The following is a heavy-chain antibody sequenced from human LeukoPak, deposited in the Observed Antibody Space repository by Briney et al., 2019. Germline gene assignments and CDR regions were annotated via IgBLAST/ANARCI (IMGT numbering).Heavy chain of an antibody. CDR3: ARRSADFWSGYTPFDP. Sequence: GASVKVSCKASGYTFTGYYMHWVRQAPGQGLEWMGRINPNSGGTNYAQKFQGRVTMTRDTSISTAYMELSRLRSDDTAVYYCARRSADFWSGYTPFDPWGQGTLVTVSS. J-gene: IGHJ5*02. D-gene: IGHD3-3*01. V-gene: IGHV1-2*06. CDR1: GYTFTGYY. CDR2: INPNSGGT.